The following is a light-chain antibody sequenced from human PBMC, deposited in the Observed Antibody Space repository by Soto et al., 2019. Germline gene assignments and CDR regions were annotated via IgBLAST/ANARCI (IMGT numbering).Light chain of an antibody. CDR3: QQLRMYPST. Sequence: DIQMTQSPSSLSASVGDRVTITCQASQNINNYLNWYQQKPGRAPKLLIYDASNLEAGVPSRFSGSGSGTDFALTITSLQAEDFATYYCQQLRMYPSTFGGGTKVDI. CDR1: QNINNY. J-gene: IGKJ4*01. CDR2: DAS. V-gene: IGKV1-33*01.